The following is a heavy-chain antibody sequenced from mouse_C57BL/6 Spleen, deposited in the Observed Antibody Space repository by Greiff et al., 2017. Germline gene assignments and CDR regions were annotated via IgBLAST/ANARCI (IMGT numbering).Heavy chain of an antibody. J-gene: IGHJ2*01. Sequence: EVQVVESGPVLVKPGASVKMSCKASGYTFTDYYMNWVKQSHGKSLEWIGVINPYNGGTSYNQKFKGKATLTVDKSSSTAYMELNSLTSEDSAVYYCARGVPPDYWGQGTTLTVSS. CDR1: GYTFTDYY. CDR2: INPYNGGT. CDR3: ARGVPPDY. V-gene: IGHV1-19*01.